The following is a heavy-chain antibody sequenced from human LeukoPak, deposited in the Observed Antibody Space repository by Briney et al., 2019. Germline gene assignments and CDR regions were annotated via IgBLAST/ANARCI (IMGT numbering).Heavy chain of an antibody. V-gene: IGHV3-48*03. D-gene: IGHD6-19*01. CDR2: ISSSGTTI. J-gene: IGHJ4*02. CDR3: ARADGYSSGWYCDY. CDR1: GINFSDSE. Sequence: GGSLRLSCAASGINFSDSEMNWVRQAPGKGLEWVSYISSSGTTIYYADSVKGRFTISRDNAKNTLYLQMNSLRAEDTAVYYCARADGYSSGWYCDYWGQGTLVTVSS.